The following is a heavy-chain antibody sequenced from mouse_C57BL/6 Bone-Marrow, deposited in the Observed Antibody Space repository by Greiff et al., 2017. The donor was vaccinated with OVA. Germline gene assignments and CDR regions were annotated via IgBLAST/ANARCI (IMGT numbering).Heavy chain of an antibody. CDR3: ARGSSYYFDY. CDR1: GFTFSSYG. CDR2: ISSGGSYT. V-gene: IGHV5-6*01. Sequence: EVQLVESGGDLVKPGGSLKLSCAASGFTFSSYGMSWVRQTPEKRLEWVATISSGGSYTYYPDSVKGRFTISRDNAKNTLYVQMSSLKSEDTAMYYCARGSSYYFDYWGQGTTLTVSS. J-gene: IGHJ2*01. D-gene: IGHD6-1*01.